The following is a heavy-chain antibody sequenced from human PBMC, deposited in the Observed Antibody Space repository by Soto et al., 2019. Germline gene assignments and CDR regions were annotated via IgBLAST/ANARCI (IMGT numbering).Heavy chain of an antibody. CDR2: INPNSGGT. CDR3: ARDSPSYGGPPRGNFDY. Sequence: QVQLVQSGAEVKKPGASVKVSCKASGYTFTGYYMHWVRQAPGQGLEWMGWINPNSGGTNYAQKFQGWVTMTRDTSISTAYKELSRLRSDDTAVYYCARDSPSYGGPPRGNFDYWGQGTLVTVSS. CDR1: GYTFTGYY. D-gene: IGHD4-17*01. V-gene: IGHV1-2*04. J-gene: IGHJ4*02.